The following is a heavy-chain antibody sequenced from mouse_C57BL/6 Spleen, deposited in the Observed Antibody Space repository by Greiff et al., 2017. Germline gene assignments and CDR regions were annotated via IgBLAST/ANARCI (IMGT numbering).Heavy chain of an antibody. CDR3: ARHEGYGNYDWYFDV. D-gene: IGHD2-1*01. J-gene: IGHJ1*03. Sequence: EVKVVESGGGLVKPGGSLKLSCAASGFTFSSYTMSWVRQTPEKRLEWVATISGGGGNTYYPDSVKGRFTISRDNAKNTLYLQMSSLRSEDTALYYCARHEGYGNYDWYFDVWGTGTTVTVSS. CDR2: ISGGGGNT. V-gene: IGHV5-9*01. CDR1: GFTFSSYT.